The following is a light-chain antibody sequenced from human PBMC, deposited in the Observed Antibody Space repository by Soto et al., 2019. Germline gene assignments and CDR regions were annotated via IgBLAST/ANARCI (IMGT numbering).Light chain of an antibody. CDR2: KVS. Sequence: DVVMTQSPLSQPVILGQAASISCRSSQGLVYGDGHTYMHWFQQRPGQSPRRLIYKVSNRDSGVPDRFSGSASGTNFTLKISRVEAEDVGVYYCMQGTHWPPTFGGGTKVEIK. J-gene: IGKJ4*01. V-gene: IGKV2-30*01. CDR3: MQGTHWPPT. CDR1: QGLVYGDGHTY.